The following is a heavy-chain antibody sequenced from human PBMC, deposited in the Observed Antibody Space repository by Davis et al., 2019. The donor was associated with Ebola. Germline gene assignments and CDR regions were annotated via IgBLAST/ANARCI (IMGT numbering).Heavy chain of an antibody. V-gene: IGHV4-4*07. CDR2: IYTSGST. Sequence: SETLSLTCTVSGGSISSYYWSWIRQPPGKGLEWIGRIYTSGSTNYNPSRKSRVTISVDRSKNQFSLKLSSVTAADTAVYYGARQTAIRRYFDYWGQGTLVTVSS. J-gene: IGHJ4*02. D-gene: IGHD2-21*02. CDR1: GGSISSYY. CDR3: ARQTAIRRYFDY.